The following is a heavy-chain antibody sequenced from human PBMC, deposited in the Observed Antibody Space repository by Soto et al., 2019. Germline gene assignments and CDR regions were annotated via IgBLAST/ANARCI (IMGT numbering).Heavy chain of an antibody. CDR2: IYPGDSDT. CDR1: GYSFTSYW. J-gene: IGHJ6*02. D-gene: IGHD3-22*01. CDR3: ARLLYYDSSGYYWAYYYYYCMDV. Sequence: GESLKISCKGSGYSFTSYWIGWVRQMPGKGLEWMGIIYPGDSDTRYSPSFQGQVTISADKSISTAYLQWSSLKASDTAMYYCARLLYYDSSGYYWAYYYYYCMDVWGQGTTVTVSS. V-gene: IGHV5-51*01.